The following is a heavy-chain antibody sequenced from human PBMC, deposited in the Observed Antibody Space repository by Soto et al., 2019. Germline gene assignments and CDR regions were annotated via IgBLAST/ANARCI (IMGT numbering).Heavy chain of an antibody. CDR2: IYHIVST. CDR3: ARGPPFLP. V-gene: IGHV4-4*02. Sequence: SETLSLTCAVAYGSISSINWWSWVRQPPGKGLDWIGEIYHIVSTXXNPSLKSXXTISVDKSKNXFSLKLISVTASDTAVYYCARGPPFLPWCQGTLVTDSS. D-gene: IGHD3-3*02. J-gene: IGHJ5*02. CDR1: YGSISSINW.